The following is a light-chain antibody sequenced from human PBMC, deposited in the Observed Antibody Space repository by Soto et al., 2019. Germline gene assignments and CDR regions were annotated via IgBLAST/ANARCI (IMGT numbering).Light chain of an antibody. CDR1: QGISGY. CDR2: AAS. J-gene: IGKJ4*01. V-gene: IGKV1-9*01. CDR3: QQLNSHPSLT. Sequence: DIQLTQSPSFLSASVGDRVTITCRASQGISGYLAWYQQKPGEVPKLLLYAASTLQSGVPPRFSGSGSGTEFTLTISGLQPEDLATYYCQQLNSHPSLTFGGGTKVDIK.